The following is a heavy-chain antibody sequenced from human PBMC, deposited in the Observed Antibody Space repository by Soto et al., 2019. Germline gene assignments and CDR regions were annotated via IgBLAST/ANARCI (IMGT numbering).Heavy chain of an antibody. CDR1: RDTFSSYA. J-gene: IGHJ5*02. Sequence: QAKLVQSGAEVKKPGSSVKVSCKASRDTFSSYAITWVRQAPGQGLEWMGGIIPTFGSPKYAQNFQGRLTITADDSTYTAYMELASLTSDDTAVYYCARAVVPKYNWFDTWGQGTLVTVSS. V-gene: IGHV1-69*01. CDR3: ARAVVPKYNWFDT. CDR2: IIPTFGSP. D-gene: IGHD2-21*01.